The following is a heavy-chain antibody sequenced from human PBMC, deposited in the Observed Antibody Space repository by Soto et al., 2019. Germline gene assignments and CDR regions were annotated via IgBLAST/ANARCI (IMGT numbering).Heavy chain of an antibody. CDR2: IYYSGST. Sequence: SETLSLTCTLSFFSIISGGYYCSWIRQHPGKGLEWIGYIYYSGSTYYNPSLKSQVTISVDTSKNQFSLKLSSVTAADTAVYYCARSEAYGSGSYLFDPWGKGTLVTVCS. D-gene: IGHD3-10*01. V-gene: IGHV4-31*01. CDR1: FFSIISGGYY. CDR3: ARSEAYGSGSYLFDP. J-gene: IGHJ5*02.